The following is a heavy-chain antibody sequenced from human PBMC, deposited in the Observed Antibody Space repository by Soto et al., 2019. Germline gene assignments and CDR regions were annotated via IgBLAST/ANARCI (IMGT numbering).Heavy chain of an antibody. J-gene: IGHJ4*02. V-gene: IGHV3-48*01. D-gene: IGHD2-21*02. CDR1: GFTFSNFR. CDR3: ARQVYSVVTPLDY. CDR2: LNTRSSTSTAT. Sequence: EVQLVESGGGLVQPGGSLRLSCAASGFTFSNFRMNWVRQAPGKGLEWVSHLNTRSSTSTATYYADSVRGRFTISRDDAKNSLYLEMNSLSGDDTAVYYCARQVYSVVTPLDYWGRGTLVTVSS.